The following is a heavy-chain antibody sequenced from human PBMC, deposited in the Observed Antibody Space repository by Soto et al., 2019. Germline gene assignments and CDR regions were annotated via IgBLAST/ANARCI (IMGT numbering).Heavy chain of an antibody. Sequence: EVQLVESGGGLVQPGGSLRLSCAASGFTVSSNHMSWVRQAPGKGLEWVSVIYSGGNTYYADSVKGSFTISRDTSKNTVSLQMNSLRAEDTAVYYCARGLVRGVSAFDICGQGTMVTVSS. D-gene: IGHD3-10*01. CDR2: IYSGGNT. CDR3: ARGLVRGVSAFDI. V-gene: IGHV3-66*01. CDR1: GFTVSSNH. J-gene: IGHJ3*02.